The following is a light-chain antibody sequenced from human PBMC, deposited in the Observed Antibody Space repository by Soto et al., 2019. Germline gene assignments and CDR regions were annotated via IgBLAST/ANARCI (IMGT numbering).Light chain of an antibody. CDR3: MQGTHWPWT. CDR1: QSPLYSDGNTY. J-gene: IGKJ1*01. CDR2: KVS. Sequence: DVVMTQSPLSLPVTLGQPASISCMSSQSPLYSDGNTYLSWFQQRPGQSPRRLIYKVSNRDSGVPDRFSGSGSGTDFTLKISRVEAEDVGVYYCMQGTHWPWTFGQGTKVDIK. V-gene: IGKV2-30*01.